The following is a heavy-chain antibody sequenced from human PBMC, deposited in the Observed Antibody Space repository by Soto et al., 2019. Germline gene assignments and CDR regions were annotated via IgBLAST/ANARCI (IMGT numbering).Heavy chain of an antibody. CDR3: ARSLYSSGWAPITNYYYYGMDV. V-gene: IGHV3-30-3*01. D-gene: IGHD6-19*01. CDR1: GFTFSSYA. Sequence: GGSLRLSCAASGFTFSSYAMHWVRQAPGKGLEWVAVISYDGSNKYYADSVKGRFTISRDNSKNTLYLQMNSLRAEDTAVYYCARSLYSSGWAPITNYYYYGMDVWGQGTTVTVSS. CDR2: ISYDGSNK. J-gene: IGHJ6*02.